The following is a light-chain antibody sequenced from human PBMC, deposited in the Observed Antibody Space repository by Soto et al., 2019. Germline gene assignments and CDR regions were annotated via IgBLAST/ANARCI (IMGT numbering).Light chain of an antibody. CDR1: QSIGTS. V-gene: IGKV1-5*03. CDR3: QQHGSYPRT. CDR2: LAS. Sequence: DIQMTQSPSTLSASVGDRVTITCRASQSIGTSLALYQQRPGKAPKLLIYLASNLEVGVPSRFSGSGSGTEFTLAISSLQPDDFATYYCQQHGSYPRTLGQGTKVEI. J-gene: IGKJ1*01.